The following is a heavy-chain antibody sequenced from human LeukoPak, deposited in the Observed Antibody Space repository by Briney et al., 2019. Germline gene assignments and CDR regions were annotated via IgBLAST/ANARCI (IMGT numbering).Heavy chain of an antibody. CDR2: IYYSGSA. Sequence: SQTLSLTCTVSGDSISSGDYHWSWIRQHPGKGLEWIGYIYYSGSAYYNPSLQSRATMSVDTSKNQFSLKLSSVTAADTAVYYCARRDSGYAYYYYWGQGTLVTASS. V-gene: IGHV4-31*03. J-gene: IGHJ4*02. CDR3: ARRDSGYAYYYY. CDR1: GDSISSGDYH. D-gene: IGHD5-12*01.